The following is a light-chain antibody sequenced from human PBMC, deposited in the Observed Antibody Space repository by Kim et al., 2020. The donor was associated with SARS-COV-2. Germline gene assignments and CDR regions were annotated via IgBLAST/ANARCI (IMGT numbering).Light chain of an antibody. V-gene: IGLV3-25*03. CDR2: KDS. J-gene: IGLJ1*01. Sequence: VSPGQTARITCYGDALPEQHAAWYQQKSGQAPGLVIYKDSERPSGSPERFSGSSSGTTVTLTISGVQAEDDADYYCQSADSSGTYVFGSGTKVTVL. CDR1: ALPEQH. CDR3: QSADSSGTYV.